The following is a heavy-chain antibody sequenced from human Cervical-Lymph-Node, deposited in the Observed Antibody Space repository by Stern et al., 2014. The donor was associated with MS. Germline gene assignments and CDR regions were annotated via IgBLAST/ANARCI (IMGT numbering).Heavy chain of an antibody. V-gene: IGHV1-69*01. CDR1: GDTFNNFD. Sequence: QVQLVQSGAEVKKPWSSVKVSCKASGDTFNNFDIGWVRQAPGQRPEWMGGITPLLGTANYAQRVQERVNFTAVESTSTTYLAMSRLRSEDTAIYYCARHQGGVAAFWGQGTLVTFSS. J-gene: IGHJ4*02. CDR3: ARHQGGVAAF. CDR2: ITPLLGTA. D-gene: IGHD6-13*01.